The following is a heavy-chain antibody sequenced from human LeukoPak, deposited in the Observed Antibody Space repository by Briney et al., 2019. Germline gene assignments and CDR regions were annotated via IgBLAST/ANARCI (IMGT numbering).Heavy chain of an antibody. D-gene: IGHD4/OR15-4a*01. Sequence: GGSLRLSCAASGFTFSTYAMYWVRQAPGKGLERVSTISNSGGATFYADSVKGRFTISRENSKNTLYLQMNSLRADDTAVYYCAREDYGYFDYWGQGTLVTVSS. V-gene: IGHV3-23*01. CDR1: GFTFSTYA. J-gene: IGHJ4*02. CDR2: ISNSGGAT. CDR3: AREDYGYFDY.